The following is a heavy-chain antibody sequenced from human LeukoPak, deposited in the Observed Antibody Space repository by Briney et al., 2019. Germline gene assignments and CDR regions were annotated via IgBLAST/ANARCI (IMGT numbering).Heavy chain of an antibody. V-gene: IGHV3-30*04. D-gene: IGHD5-24*01. CDR2: ISYDGSNK. J-gene: IGHJ4*02. CDR1: GFTFSSYA. CDR3: ARSGNGYNPGESFDY. Sequence: GRSLRLSCAASGFTFSSYAMHWVRQAPGKGLEWMTVISYDGSNKYYVDSVKGRFTISRDNSKNTLYLQMNSLRAEDTAVYYCARSGNGYNPGESFDYWGQGTLVTVSS.